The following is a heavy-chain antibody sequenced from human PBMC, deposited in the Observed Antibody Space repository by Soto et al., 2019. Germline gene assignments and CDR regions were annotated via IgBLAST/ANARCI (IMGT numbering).Heavy chain of an antibody. CDR1: GDTFSTYA. CDR2: IIPIFHKA. Sequence: QGQLVQSGAEVKKPGSSVKVSCKASGDTFSTYAISWVRQAPGQGLEWMGGIIPIFHKAKYAQKFQGRVTITADESTSTAYMELSSLRSEDTAVYYCARDPNSNYGENWFDPWGQGTLVTVSS. CDR3: ARDPNSNYGENWFDP. D-gene: IGHD1-7*01. V-gene: IGHV1-69*01. J-gene: IGHJ5*02.